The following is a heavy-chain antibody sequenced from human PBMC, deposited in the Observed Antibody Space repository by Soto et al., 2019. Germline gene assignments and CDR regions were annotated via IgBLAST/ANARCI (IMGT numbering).Heavy chain of an antibody. CDR3: ATSQKGYNWNYFDH. J-gene: IGHJ4*02. Sequence: SETLSLTCTVSGGSISSYYWSWIRQPPGKGLEWIGYIYYSGFTSYNPSLESRVSVSVDTSKNQFSLKVSGVSAADTAVYYCATSQKGYNWNYFDHWGQGALVTVSS. CDR1: GGSISSYY. V-gene: IGHV4-59*04. D-gene: IGHD1-20*01. CDR2: IYYSGFT.